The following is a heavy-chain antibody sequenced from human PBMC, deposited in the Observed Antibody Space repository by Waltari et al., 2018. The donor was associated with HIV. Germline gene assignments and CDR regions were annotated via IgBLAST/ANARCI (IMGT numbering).Heavy chain of an antibody. CDR3: AREGRYCSGGSCPQNWFGP. D-gene: IGHD2-15*01. CDR2: IFHTGSA. J-gene: IGHJ5*02. CDR1: GSSITTGPY. V-gene: IGHV4-38-2*02. Sequence: QLQASGPGLVRPSETLSLICNVSGSSITTGPYWGWIRQTPGRRPEWIGSIFHTGSAYYNPSLKGRVSLSVDTSNNHFSLTLRSVTAADTAVYFCAREGRYCSGGSCPQNWFGPWGQGTLVTVST.